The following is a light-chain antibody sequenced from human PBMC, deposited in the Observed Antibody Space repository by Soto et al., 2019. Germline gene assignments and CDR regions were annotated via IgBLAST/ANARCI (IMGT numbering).Light chain of an antibody. CDR3: QQYYSTPLT. Sequence: MVLTRFQRPWAVFLGERPPINCSSSRRFFSSSNTKTNLAWYQQKPGQPPKLLIYWASSRESGVPDRFSGSVSGTDFTLTISNLQAEDVAVYYCQQYYSTPLTFGGGTKVEIK. CDR2: WAS. V-gene: IGKV4-1*01. J-gene: IGKJ4*01. CDR1: RRFFSSSNTKTN.